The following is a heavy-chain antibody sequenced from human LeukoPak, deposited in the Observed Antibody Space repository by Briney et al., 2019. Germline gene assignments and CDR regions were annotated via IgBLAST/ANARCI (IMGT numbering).Heavy chain of an antibody. CDR1: GGTFSSYA. CDR2: IIPIFGTA. Sequence: ASVKVSCKASGGTFSSYAISWVRQAPGQGLEWMGGIIPIFGTANYAQKFQGRVTITADESTSTAYMELSSLRSEDTAVYYCARDHHGDYVAYYYGMDVWGQGTTVTVSS. CDR3: ARDHHGDYVAYYYGMDV. V-gene: IGHV1-69*13. D-gene: IGHD4-17*01. J-gene: IGHJ6*02.